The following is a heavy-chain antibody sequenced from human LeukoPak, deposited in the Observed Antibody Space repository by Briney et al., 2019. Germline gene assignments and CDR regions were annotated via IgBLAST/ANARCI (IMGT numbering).Heavy chain of an antibody. CDR2: IKEDGRGK. D-gene: IGHD3-10*01. J-gene: IGHJ4*02. Sequence: GGPLRLSCATSGFTFSSSWMSWVRQAPGKGLECVANIKEDGRGKYYVDSVKGRFTISRDNAKNSLYLQMSSLRAEDTAVYYCARGGRPDYWGQGTLVTVSS. CDR3: ARGGRPDY. V-gene: IGHV3-7*01. CDR1: GFTFSSSW.